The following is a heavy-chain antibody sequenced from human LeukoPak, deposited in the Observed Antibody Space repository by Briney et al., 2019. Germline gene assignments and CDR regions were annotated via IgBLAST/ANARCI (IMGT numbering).Heavy chain of an antibody. V-gene: IGHV3-9*03. CDR1: GFTFDNYA. Sequence: GGSLRLSCATSGFTFDNYAMHWVRQAPGKGLEWASGITWNSGSIAYADSVKGRFTISRDNAKNSLYLQMNSLRAEDVALYYCTRSTGWYNYFDYWGQGALVTVSS. D-gene: IGHD6-19*01. J-gene: IGHJ4*02. CDR2: ITWNSGSI. CDR3: TRSTGWYNYFDY.